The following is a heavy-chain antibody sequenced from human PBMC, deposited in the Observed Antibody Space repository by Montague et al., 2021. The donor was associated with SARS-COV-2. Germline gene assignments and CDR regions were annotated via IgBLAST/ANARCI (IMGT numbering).Heavy chain of an antibody. J-gene: IGHJ3*02. CDR1: RGSFSNYY. Sequence: SETLSLTCAVSRGSFSNYYWTWIRQSPGKGLEWIGEINQCGAHNXTPSLKSRVTISLDTSKKQISLKLNSVTVADTAVFFCARGRPAQGSFRHFDSISSGALDIWAQGSLVIVSS. CDR3: ARGRPAQGSFRHFDSISSGALDI. V-gene: IGHV4-34*01. D-gene: IGHD3-9*01. CDR2: INQCGAH.